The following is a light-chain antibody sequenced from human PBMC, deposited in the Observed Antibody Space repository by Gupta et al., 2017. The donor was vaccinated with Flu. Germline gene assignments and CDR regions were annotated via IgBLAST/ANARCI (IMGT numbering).Light chain of an antibody. CDR3: QSYDSRLSAWV. CDR1: SSNIGAGCD. V-gene: IGLV1-40*01. CDR2: GNT. J-gene: IGLJ3*02. Sequence: QSVLTQPPSLSAAPGQRVTISCTGSSSNIGAGCDVHWYQQLPGTAPKLLMHGNTNRPSGVPDRFSGSKSGTSASLAITGLQAEDEADYYCQSYDSRLSAWVFGGGTKLTVL.